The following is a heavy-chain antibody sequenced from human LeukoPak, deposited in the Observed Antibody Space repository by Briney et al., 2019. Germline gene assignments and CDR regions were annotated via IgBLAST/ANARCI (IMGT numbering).Heavy chain of an antibody. Sequence: KSSETLSLTCTVSGGSISSSPYYWGWIRQPPGEGLEWIGNIYYSGSTYYNPSLKTRVTISVDTSKNQFSLKLTSVTAADTAVYYCARHASVDGNWPRPLDYWGQGSLVTVSS. V-gene: IGHV4-39*01. CDR2: IYYSGST. J-gene: IGHJ4*02. CDR3: ARHASVDGNWPRPLDY. CDR1: GGSISSSPYY. D-gene: IGHD6-19*01.